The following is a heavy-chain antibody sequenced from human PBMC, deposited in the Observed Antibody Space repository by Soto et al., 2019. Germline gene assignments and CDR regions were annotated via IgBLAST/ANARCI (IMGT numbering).Heavy chain of an antibody. D-gene: IGHD2-2*01. V-gene: IGHV3-21*01. CDR2: ISSSSSYM. Sequence: GGSLILSSAASGFAFTNSVMDWVRQAPGKGLEWVSSISSSSSYMYYADSVKGRFTISRDNAKNSLYLQMNSLRAEDTAVYYCARDCNSTSCYGGHFDYWGQGT. J-gene: IGHJ4*02. CDR1: GFAFTNSV. CDR3: ARDCNSTSCYGGHFDY.